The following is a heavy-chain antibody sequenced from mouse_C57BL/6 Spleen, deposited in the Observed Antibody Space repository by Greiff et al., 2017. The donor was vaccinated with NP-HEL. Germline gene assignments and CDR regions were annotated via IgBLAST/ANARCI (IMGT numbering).Heavy chain of an antibody. D-gene: IGHD1-1*01. J-gene: IGHJ3*01. CDR1: GYTFTDYE. Sequence: VQLQESGAELVRPGASVTLSCKASGYTFTDYEMHWVKQTPVHGLEWIGAIDPETGGTAYNQKFKGKAILTADKSSSTAYMELRSLTSEDSAVYYCTPITTAYWGQGTLVTVSA. CDR2: IDPETGGT. V-gene: IGHV1-15*01. CDR3: TPITTAY.